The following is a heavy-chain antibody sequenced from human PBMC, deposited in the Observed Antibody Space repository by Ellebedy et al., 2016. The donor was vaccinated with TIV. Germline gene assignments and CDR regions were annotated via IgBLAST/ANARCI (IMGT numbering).Heavy chain of an antibody. D-gene: IGHD6-13*01. V-gene: IGHV1-18*01. CDR3: ARESSNGDDAFDI. CDR1: GYTFTTSG. CDR2: ISTYNGNA. Sequence: ASVKVSXXASGYTFTTSGIGWVRQAPGQGLEWMGWISTYNGNANYAQKLQGRVTMTTDTSTSTAYMELRSLRSDDTAVYYCARESSNGDDAFDIWGQGTMVTVSS. J-gene: IGHJ3*02.